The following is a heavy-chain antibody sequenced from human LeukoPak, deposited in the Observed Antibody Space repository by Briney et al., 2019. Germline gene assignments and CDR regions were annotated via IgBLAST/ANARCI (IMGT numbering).Heavy chain of an antibody. CDR1: GFTFSSYA. CDR2: ISYDGSNK. Sequence: GGSLRLSCAASGFTFSSYAMHWVRQAPGRGLEWVAVISYDGSNKYYADSVKGRFTISKDNAKNTVYLQMNSLRAEDTAVYYCVSFYETYWGRGTLVTVSS. D-gene: IGHD2/OR15-2a*01. J-gene: IGHJ4*02. CDR3: VSFYETY. V-gene: IGHV3-30*04.